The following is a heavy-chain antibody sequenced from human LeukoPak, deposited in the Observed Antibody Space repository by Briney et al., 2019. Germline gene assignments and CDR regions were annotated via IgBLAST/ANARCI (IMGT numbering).Heavy chain of an antibody. CDR1: GFTFSSFA. V-gene: IGHV3-23*01. CDR3: AKRITVAAGFYFDS. D-gene: IGHD6-19*01. CDR2: ISGGGGHT. Sequence: GGSLRLSCVGSGFTFSSFAMSWVRQAPGKGLEWVSSISGGGGHTFYADSVKGRFTISRDDSKNMQFLQMNSLRPEDTAVYFCAKRITVAAGFYFDSWGQGTLVTVPS. J-gene: IGHJ4*02.